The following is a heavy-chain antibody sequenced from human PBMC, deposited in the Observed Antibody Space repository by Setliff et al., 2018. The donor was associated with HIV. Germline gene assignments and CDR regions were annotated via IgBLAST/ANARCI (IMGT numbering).Heavy chain of an antibody. CDR3: ARSGPRDHDFLYDQSRRYFDL. J-gene: IGHJ2*01. Sequence: ASVKVSCKASGYTFTQSDINWVRQATGQSPEWMGWMNPKSGNTGYKQTFQDRITITRETSINTIHMELKSLTSEDTAVYYCARSGPRDHDFLYDQSRRYFDLWGRGILVTVSS. V-gene: IGHV1-8*03. CDR2: MNPKSGNT. D-gene: IGHD3-3*01. CDR1: GYTFTQSD.